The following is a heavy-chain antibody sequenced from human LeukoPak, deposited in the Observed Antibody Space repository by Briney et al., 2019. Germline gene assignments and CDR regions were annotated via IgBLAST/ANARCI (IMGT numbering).Heavy chain of an antibody. Sequence: PGGSLRLSCVASGFTFSPHYMDWVRQSPGKGLEWVSSISSSSSYKYYADSVKGRFTISRDNAKNSLYLQMNSLRAEDTAVYYCARPPGDDSSGHYPNWFDPWGQGTLVTVSS. CDR2: ISSSSSYK. CDR1: GFTFSPHY. V-gene: IGHV3-21*01. CDR3: ARPPGDDSSGHYPNWFDP. J-gene: IGHJ5*02. D-gene: IGHD3-22*01.